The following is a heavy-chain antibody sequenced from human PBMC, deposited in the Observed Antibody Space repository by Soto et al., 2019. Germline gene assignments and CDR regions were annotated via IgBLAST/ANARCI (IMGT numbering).Heavy chain of an antibody. CDR1: VGSISSYY. CDR3: AATHRY. J-gene: IGHJ4*02. D-gene: IGHD1-26*01. V-gene: IGHV4-59*01. CDR2: IYSSGST. Sequence: TLSLTCTVSVGSISSYYWSWIRQPPGKGLEWIGYIYSSGSTNYNPSLKGRVTMSLDTSKNQVSLNVTSVTAADTAVYYCAATHRYWGQGRLVTVSS.